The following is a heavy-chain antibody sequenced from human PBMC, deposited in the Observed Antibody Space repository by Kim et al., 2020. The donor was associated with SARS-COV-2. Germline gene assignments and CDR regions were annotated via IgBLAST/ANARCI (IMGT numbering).Heavy chain of an antibody. D-gene: IGHD6-13*01. CDR3: ARSAAGRGVDY. Sequence: NDYAVSVKSRITINPDTSKNQFSLQLNSVNPEDTAVYYCARSAAGRGVDYWGQGTLVTVSS. J-gene: IGHJ4*02. CDR2: N. V-gene: IGHV6-1*01.